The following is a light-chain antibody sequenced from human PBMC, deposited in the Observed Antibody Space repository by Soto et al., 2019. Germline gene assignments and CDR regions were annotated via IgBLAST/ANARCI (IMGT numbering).Light chain of an antibody. CDR1: SSNIGDNY. CDR2: DNT. Sequence: QSVLTQPPSVSAAPGQTVTISCSGSSSNIGDNYLSWYQQLPGTAPKLLIYDNTNRPPGIPDRFSGSKSGTSATLGITGLQTGDEADYYCGTWDSSQSAGVFGGGTQLTVL. CDR3: GTWDSSQSAGV. V-gene: IGLV1-51*01. J-gene: IGLJ3*02.